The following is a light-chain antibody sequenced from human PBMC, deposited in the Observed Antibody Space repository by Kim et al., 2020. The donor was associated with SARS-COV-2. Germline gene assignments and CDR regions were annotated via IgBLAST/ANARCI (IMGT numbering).Light chain of an antibody. CDR3: QQSYTTPPA. CDR1: QTIDTF. Sequence: SASVGASVTITCRSSQTIDTFLNWYQQKPGKAPQLLISAASNLHTGVPSRFSGRGSGTDFTLTIPGLQPEDFATYFCQQSYTTPPAFGQGTKLEI. V-gene: IGKV1-39*01. J-gene: IGKJ2*01. CDR2: AAS.